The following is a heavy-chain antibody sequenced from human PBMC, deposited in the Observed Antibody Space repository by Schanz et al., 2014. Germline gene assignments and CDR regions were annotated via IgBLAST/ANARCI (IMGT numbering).Heavy chain of an antibody. CDR2: ISYDGSSK. V-gene: IGHV3-33*01. Sequence: QVQLVESGGGVVQPGRSLRLSCAASGFTFRSYGMHWVRQAPGKGLEWVALISYDGSSKNHADSVQGRFTIARDNSKNALYLQMDSLRAEDTAVYYCARGIIAVVRGSDGGAFDIWRQGPMVTVSS. D-gene: IGHD3-10*01. CDR1: GFTFRSYG. J-gene: IGHJ3*02. CDR3: ARGIIAVVRGSDGGAFDI.